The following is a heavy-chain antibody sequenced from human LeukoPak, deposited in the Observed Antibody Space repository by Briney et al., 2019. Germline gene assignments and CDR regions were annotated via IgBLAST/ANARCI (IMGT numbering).Heavy chain of an antibody. CDR2: IYYSGST. V-gene: IGHV4-59*08. J-gene: IGHJ4*02. CDR1: GGSISSYY. CDR3: ARHAVRGYSYLDY. Sequence: SSETLSLTCTVSGGSISSYYWSWIRQPPGKGLEWVRYIYYSGSTKYNPSLKSRVTISVDTSKNQFSLKVGSVTAADTAVYYCARHAVRGYSYLDYWGQGTLVTVSS. D-gene: IGHD5-18*01.